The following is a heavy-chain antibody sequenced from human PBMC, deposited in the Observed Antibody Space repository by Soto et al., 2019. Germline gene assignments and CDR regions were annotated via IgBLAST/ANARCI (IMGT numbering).Heavy chain of an antibody. J-gene: IGHJ2*01. CDR1: GFTFSSYA. CDR2: ISGSGGST. CDR3: AKRLRGGWYFDL. V-gene: IGHV3-23*01. D-gene: IGHD3-16*01. Sequence: EVQLLESGGGLVQPGGSLRLSCAASGFTFSSYAMSWVRQAPGKGLEWVSAISGSGGSTYYADSVKGRFTISRDNSKNTLYLQMNSLRAEDTAVYCCAKRLRGGWYFDLWGRGTLVTVSS.